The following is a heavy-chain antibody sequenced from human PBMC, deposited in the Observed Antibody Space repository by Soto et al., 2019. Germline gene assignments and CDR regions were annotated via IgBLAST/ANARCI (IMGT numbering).Heavy chain of an antibody. V-gene: IGHV4-31*03. D-gene: IGHD2-21*02. CDR3: ARSAIVVVTAYFDY. CDR1: GGSISSGGYY. CDR2: IYYSGST. J-gene: IGHJ4*02. Sequence: QVQLQESGPGLVKPSQTLSLTCTVSGGSISSGGYYWSWIRQHPGKGLEWIGYIYYSGSTYYNPSPKSRVTISVDPSKNQFSLKLSSVTAADTAVYYCARSAIVVVTAYFDYWGQGTLVTVSS.